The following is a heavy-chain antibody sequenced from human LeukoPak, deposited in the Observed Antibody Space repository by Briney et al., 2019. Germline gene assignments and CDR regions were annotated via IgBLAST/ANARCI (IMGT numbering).Heavy chain of an antibody. D-gene: IGHD4-17*01. J-gene: IGHJ5*02. CDR2: IWYDGGNK. V-gene: IGHV3-33*06. Sequence: GGSLRLSCAASGFTFSSYGMHWVLQAPGKGLEWVAVIWYDGGNKYYADSVKGRFTISRDNSKNTLYLQMNSLRAQDTAVYYCAKVPTVTTMRGAFDPWGQGTLVTVSS. CDR3: AKVPTVTTMRGAFDP. CDR1: GFTFSSYG.